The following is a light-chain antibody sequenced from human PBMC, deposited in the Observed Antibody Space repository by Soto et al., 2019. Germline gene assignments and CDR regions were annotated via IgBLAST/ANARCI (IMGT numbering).Light chain of an antibody. CDR2: DVT. V-gene: IGLV2-14*01. CDR1: SRDVGGYNY. Sequence: QSALTQPASVSGSPGQWITISCTGTSRDVGGYNYVSWYQQHPGKVPKLVIYDVTNRPSGVSDRFSGSKSGNTASLTISGLRAEDEADFYCCSFTSTSTYVFETGTKVTVL. J-gene: IGLJ1*01. CDR3: CSFTSTSTYV.